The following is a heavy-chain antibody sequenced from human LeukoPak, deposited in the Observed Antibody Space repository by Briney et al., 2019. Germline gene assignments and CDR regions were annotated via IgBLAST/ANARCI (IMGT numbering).Heavy chain of an antibody. CDR3: VRQFAS. Sequence: GGSLGLSCAASGFTFSDHIMNWVRQLPGKRLEWVAYVSGSGSTVYCADSVKGRFTISRDNGKSSLYLQMNSLRVEDTALYYCVRQFASWGQGTLVTVSP. J-gene: IGHJ4*02. CDR1: GFTFSDHI. CDR2: VSGSGSTV. V-gene: IGHV3-48*01.